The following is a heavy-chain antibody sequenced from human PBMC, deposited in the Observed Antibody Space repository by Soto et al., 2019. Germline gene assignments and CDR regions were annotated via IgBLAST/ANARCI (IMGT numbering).Heavy chain of an antibody. D-gene: IGHD2-21*02. CDR1: GFAFSSYA. V-gene: IGHV3-23*01. CDR3: AKGAVTSYQYMDV. CDR2: TSGSGGNT. Sequence: EVQLLESGGGLVQAGGSLRLSCTASGFAFSSYAMTWVRQAPGKGLEWVSATSGSGGNTYYADSVKGRFTISRDNSKNTLYLQMNSLRGEDTAVYYCAKGAVTSYQYMDVWGKGTTVTVSS. J-gene: IGHJ6*03.